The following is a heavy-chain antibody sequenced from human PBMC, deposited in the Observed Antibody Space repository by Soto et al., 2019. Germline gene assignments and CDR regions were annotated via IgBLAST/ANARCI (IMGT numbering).Heavy chain of an antibody. J-gene: IGHJ5*02. CDR2: IYYSGST. D-gene: IGHD6-13*01. V-gene: IGHV4-39*01. Sequence: ASETLSLTCTVSGGSISSSSYYWGWIRQPPGKGLEWIGSIYYSGSTYYNPSLKSRVTISVDTSKNQFSLKLSSVTAADTAVYYCAGSTSWFAPWGQGTLVTVSS. CDR1: GGSISSSSYY. CDR3: AGSTSWFAP.